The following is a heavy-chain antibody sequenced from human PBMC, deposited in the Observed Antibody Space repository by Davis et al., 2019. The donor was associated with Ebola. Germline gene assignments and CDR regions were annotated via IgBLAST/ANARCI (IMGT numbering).Heavy chain of an antibody. V-gene: IGHV3-23*01. CDR1: GFNSNNYA. CDR3: AREPYDIHDLYYYYAMDV. Sequence: GESLKISCETSGFNSNNYAMSWVRQAPGKGLEWVAAICGDIATIYYADSVKGRFTISRDNSKNTLYLQMNSLRAEDTAVYYCAREPYDIHDLYYYYAMDVWGQGTTVTVSS. CDR2: ICGDIATI. D-gene: IGHD3-9*01. J-gene: IGHJ6*02.